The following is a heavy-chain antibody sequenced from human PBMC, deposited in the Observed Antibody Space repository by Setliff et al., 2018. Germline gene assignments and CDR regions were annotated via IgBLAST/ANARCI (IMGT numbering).Heavy chain of an antibody. Sequence: GGSLRLSCVVSGFSFSNYGMTWVRQAPGKGLEWISYISTSSGTRYYADSVKGRFTISRDDSKKTLYLQMNSLRADDTAVYYCAKTAHHYESSGYYYDPYFYYMDVWGKGTTVTVSS. CDR1: GFSFSNYG. D-gene: IGHD3-22*01. J-gene: IGHJ6*03. V-gene: IGHV3-48*01. CDR2: ISTSSGTR. CDR3: AKTAHHYESSGYYYDPYFYYMDV.